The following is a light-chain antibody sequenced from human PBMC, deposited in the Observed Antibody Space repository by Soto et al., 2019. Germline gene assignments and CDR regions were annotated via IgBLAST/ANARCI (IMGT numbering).Light chain of an antibody. Sequence: EIVLTQSPATLSLSPGERATLSCRASQSVSSDFAWYQQKPGQAPRLLIYDASNRATGIPARLSGSGSGTDFSLTSSRLEPEDFAVYYCQQRSNWPLTFGQWTRVES. CDR2: DAS. J-gene: IGKJ5*01. V-gene: IGKV3-11*01. CDR3: QQRSNWPLT. CDR1: QSVSSD.